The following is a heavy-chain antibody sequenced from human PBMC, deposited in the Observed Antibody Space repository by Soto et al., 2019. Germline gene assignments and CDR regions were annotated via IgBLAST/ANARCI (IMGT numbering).Heavy chain of an antibody. J-gene: IGHJ6*02. Sequence: QVQLVESGGGVVQPGRSLRLSCAASGFTFSSYGMHWVRQAPGKGLEWVAVISYDGSNKYYADSVKGRFTISRDNSKNTLYLQMNSLRAEDTAVYYCAKAWMLAVRGVLYGMDVWGQGTTVTVSS. V-gene: IGHV3-30*18. D-gene: IGHD3-10*01. CDR1: GFTFSSYG. CDR2: ISYDGSNK. CDR3: AKAWMLAVRGVLYGMDV.